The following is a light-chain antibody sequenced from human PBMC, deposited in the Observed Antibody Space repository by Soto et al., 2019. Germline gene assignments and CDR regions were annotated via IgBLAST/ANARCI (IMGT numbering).Light chain of an antibody. CDR2: GAS. V-gene: IGKV3-20*01. CDR3: PYYGGSPRVT. Sequence: EIVLMQSPGTLSLAPGERATLSCRASQTITSTYLSWYQQKPGQAPRLLVYGASGRTTDLPDRFSGSGSGTDFTLTIRRLEPEDFAVYYCPYYGGSPRVTFGPGTQVVFK. J-gene: IGKJ3*01. CDR1: QTITSTY.